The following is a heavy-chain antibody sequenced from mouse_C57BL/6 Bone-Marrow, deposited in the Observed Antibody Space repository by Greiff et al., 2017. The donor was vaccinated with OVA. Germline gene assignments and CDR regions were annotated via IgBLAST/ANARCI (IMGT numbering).Heavy chain of an antibody. CDR3: GRAGWFAY. V-gene: IGHV5-4*01. CDR1: GFTFSSYA. CDR2: ISDGGSYT. J-gene: IGHJ3*01. Sequence: EVQLLESGGGLVKPGGSLKLSCAASGFTFSSYAMSWVRQPPEKRLEWVATISDGGSYTYYPANVKGRFTISRDNAKNNLYLQMSHLKSEDTAMYYCGRAGWFAYWGQGTLVTVSA.